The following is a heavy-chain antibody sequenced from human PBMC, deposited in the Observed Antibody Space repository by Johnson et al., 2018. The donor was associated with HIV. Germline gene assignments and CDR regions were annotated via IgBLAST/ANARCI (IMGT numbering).Heavy chain of an antibody. D-gene: IGHD4-11*01. CDR3: ARETRDDAFDI. V-gene: IGHV3-53*01. Sequence: VLLVESGGGLIQPGGSLRLSCAASGFTVSASSMIWVRQAPGEGLKWVSLIYTGDSTSYADSVKGRFTISTDTSKNTLYLQMNSLRADDTAVYYCARETRDDAFDIWGQGTMVTVSS. CDR2: IYTGDST. J-gene: IGHJ3*02. CDR1: GFTVSASS.